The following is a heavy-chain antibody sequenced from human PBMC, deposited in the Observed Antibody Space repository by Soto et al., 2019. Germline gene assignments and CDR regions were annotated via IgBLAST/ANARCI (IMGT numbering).Heavy chain of an antibody. CDR1: GFTFSNAW. D-gene: IGHD3-3*01. V-gene: IGHV3-15*01. Sequence: GGSLRLSCAASGFTFSNAWMSWVRQAPGKGLEWVGRIKSKTDGGTTDYAAPVKGRFTISRDDSKNTLYLQMNSLKTEDTAVYYCTTSFNSDFLSGYSPSYYYYGMDVWGQGTTVTVSS. CDR2: IKSKTDGGTT. J-gene: IGHJ6*02. CDR3: TTSFNSDFLSGYSPSYYYYGMDV.